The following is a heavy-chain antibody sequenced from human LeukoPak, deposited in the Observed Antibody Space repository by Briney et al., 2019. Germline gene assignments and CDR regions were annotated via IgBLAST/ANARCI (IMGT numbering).Heavy chain of an antibody. V-gene: IGHV4-38-2*01. D-gene: IGHD1-26*01. J-gene: IGHJ4*02. Sequence: SETLSLTCAVSGYSISSGYSWGWIRQPPGKGLEWIGSFFYGGSPYYNPSLKSRVTISVDTSKNQFSLKVTSLTAADTAVCYCVRVISGSYFDNWGQGTLLSVSS. CDR2: FFYGGSP. CDR1: GYSISSGYS. CDR3: VRVISGSYFDN.